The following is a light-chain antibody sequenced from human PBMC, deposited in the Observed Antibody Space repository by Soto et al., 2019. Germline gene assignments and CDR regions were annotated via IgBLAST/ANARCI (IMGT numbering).Light chain of an antibody. CDR3: QQSYSTPQT. CDR2: AAS. V-gene: IGKV1-39*01. Sequence: DIRMTQSPSSLSASLGDRVTITCRASQSISSYLNWYQHKPGKAPKLLIYAASSLQSGVPSRFSGSGYGTDFNLTISSLQPEDFATYYCQQSYSTPQTFGQGTKVDIK. CDR1: QSISSY. J-gene: IGKJ1*01.